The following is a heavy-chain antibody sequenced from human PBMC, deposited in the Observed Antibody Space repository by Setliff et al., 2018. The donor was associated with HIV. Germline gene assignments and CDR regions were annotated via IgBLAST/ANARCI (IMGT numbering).Heavy chain of an antibody. Sequence: SETLSLTCTVSGGSININIYYWGWLRQPPGKGLEWIGSMYYSGSTYYNVSLQSRVTISVDTSKSQFSLKLSSVTAADTAIYYGGSLLNIGPRSFFDYWGQGALVPRLL. CDR3: GSLLNIGPRSFFDY. CDR1: GGSININIYY. J-gene: IGHJ4*02. CDR2: MYYSGST. D-gene: IGHD2-15*01. V-gene: IGHV4-39*01.